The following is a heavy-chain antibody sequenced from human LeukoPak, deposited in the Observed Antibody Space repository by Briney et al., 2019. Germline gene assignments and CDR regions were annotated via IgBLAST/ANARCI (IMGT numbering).Heavy chain of an antibody. CDR3: ASLGRLSGNYYPGDFDY. Sequence: SQTLSLTCTVSGGSISSGGYYWSWIRQHPGKGLEWIGYIYYSGSTYYNPSLKSRVTISVDTSKNHFSLKLTSVTAADTAVYYCASLGRLSGNYYPGDFDYWGQGALVTVSS. D-gene: IGHD1-26*01. CDR1: GGSISSGGYY. V-gene: IGHV4-31*03. J-gene: IGHJ4*02. CDR2: IYYSGST.